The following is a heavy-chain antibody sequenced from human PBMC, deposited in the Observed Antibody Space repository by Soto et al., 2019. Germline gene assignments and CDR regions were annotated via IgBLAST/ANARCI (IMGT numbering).Heavy chain of an antibody. CDR3: ARGMKYSYGKYYYMDV. D-gene: IGHD5-18*01. V-gene: IGHV4-31*03. J-gene: IGHJ6*03. CDR2: IYYSGST. CDR1: GGSISSGGYY. Sequence: SETLSLTCTVSGGSISSGGYYWSWIRQHPGKGLEWIGYIYYSGSTYYNPSLKSRVTISVDTSKDQFSLKLSSVTAADTAVYYCARGMKYSYGKYYYMDVWGKGTTVTVSS.